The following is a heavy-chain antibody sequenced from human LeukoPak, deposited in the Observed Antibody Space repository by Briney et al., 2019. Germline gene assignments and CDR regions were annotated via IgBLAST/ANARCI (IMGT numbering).Heavy chain of an antibody. D-gene: IGHD6-6*01. CDR1: GGSISSSSYY. CDR3: ARDRDQAARYESYYMDV. V-gene: IGHV4-61*02. J-gene: IGHJ6*03. CDR2: IYTSGST. Sequence: SETLSLTCTVSGGSISSSSYYWSWIRQPAGKGLEWIGRIYTSGSTNYNPSLKSRVTMSVDTSKNQFSLKLSSVTAADTAVYYCARDRDQAARYESYYMDVWGKGTTVTVSS.